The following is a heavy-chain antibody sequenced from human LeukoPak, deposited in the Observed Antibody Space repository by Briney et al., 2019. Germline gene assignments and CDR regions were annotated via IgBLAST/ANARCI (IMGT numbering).Heavy chain of an antibody. V-gene: IGHV4-30-4*08. CDR2: IYNSGST. CDR3: ARDGGASSRNFDY. J-gene: IGHJ4*02. D-gene: IGHD6-6*01. CDR1: GGPISSGDYY. Sequence: SETLSLTCTVSGGPISSGDYYWNWIRQPPGKGLEWIGYIYNSGSTYYNPSLKSRVTISVDTSKNQFSLKLSSVTAADTAVYYCARDGGASSRNFDYWGQGTRVTVSS.